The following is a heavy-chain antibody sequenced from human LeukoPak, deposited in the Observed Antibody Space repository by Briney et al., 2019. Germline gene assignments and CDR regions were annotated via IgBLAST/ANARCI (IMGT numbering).Heavy chain of an antibody. J-gene: IGHJ6*03. CDR2: INSDGST. V-gene: IGHV3-74*01. D-gene: IGHD2-15*01. CDR3: ARVLRYCSGGNCYSGGLGYMDV. CDR1: GFSFSSTW. Sequence: GGSLRLSCAASGFSFSSTWMHWVRQVPGKGLVWVSRINSDGSTIYADSVKGRFTISRDNTKNTLYLQMNSLRAEDTAVYYCARVLRYCSGGNCYSGGLGYMDVWGKGTTVTISS.